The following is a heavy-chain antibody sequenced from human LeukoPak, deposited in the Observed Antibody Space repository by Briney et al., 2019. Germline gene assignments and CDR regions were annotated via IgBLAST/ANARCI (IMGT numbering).Heavy chain of an antibody. CDR3: ARPGCSSTSCYALDY. D-gene: IGHD2-2*01. CDR1: GYTFTSYA. V-gene: IGHV1-3*01. CDR2: INAGNGNT. J-gene: IGHJ4*02. Sequence: GASVKVSCKASGYTFTSYAMHWVRQAPGQRLEWMGWINAGNGNTKYSQKFQGRVTITRDTSASTAYMEPSSLRSEDTAVYYCARPGCSSTSCYALDYWGQGTLVTVSS.